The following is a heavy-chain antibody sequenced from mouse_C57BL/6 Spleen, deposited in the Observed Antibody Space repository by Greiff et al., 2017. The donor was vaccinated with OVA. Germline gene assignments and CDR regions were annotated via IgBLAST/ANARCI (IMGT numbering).Heavy chain of an antibody. D-gene: IGHD1-1*01. J-gene: IGHJ1*03. CDR3: ARNGGSSAYWYFDV. CDR1: GYAFSSYW. Sequence: QVQLQQSGAELVKPGASVKISCKASGYAFSSYWMNWVKQRPGKGLAWIGQIYPGDGDTNYNGKFKGKATLTADKSSSTAYMQLSSLTSEDSAVYFCARNGGSSAYWYFDVWGTGTTVTVSS. V-gene: IGHV1-80*01. CDR2: IYPGDGDT.